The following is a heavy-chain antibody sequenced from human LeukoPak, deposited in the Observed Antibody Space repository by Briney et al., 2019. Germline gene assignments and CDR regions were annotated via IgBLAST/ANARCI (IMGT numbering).Heavy chain of an antibody. CDR2: IYTSGST. Sequence: SETLSLTCTVSGGSISSYYWSWIWQPPGKGLEWIGYIYTSGSTNYNPSLKSRVTISVDTSKNQFSLKLSSVTAADTAVYYCARRYCTNGVCYDDYWGQGTLVTVSS. CDR3: ARRYCTNGVCYDDY. V-gene: IGHV4-4*09. CDR1: GGSISSYY. D-gene: IGHD2-8*01. J-gene: IGHJ4*02.